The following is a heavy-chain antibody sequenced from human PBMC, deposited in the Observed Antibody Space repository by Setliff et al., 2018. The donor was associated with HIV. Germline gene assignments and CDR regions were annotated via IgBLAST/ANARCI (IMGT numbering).Heavy chain of an antibody. CDR2: FDPEDGET. CDR1: GFTLREVS. Sequence: ASVKVSCKVSGFTLREVSMHWVRQAPGKGLEWMGYFDPEDGETVYAQKFQGRVTMTSDSSTSTVYMELRSLRSEDTAVYYCARRWKSGATHAAFDFWGQGTMVTVSS. CDR3: ARRWKSGATHAAFDF. J-gene: IGHJ3*01. V-gene: IGHV1-24*01. D-gene: IGHD1-26*01.